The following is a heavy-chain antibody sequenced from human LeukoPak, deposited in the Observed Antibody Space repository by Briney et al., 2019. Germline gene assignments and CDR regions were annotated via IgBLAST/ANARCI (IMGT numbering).Heavy chain of an antibody. CDR2: IYYSGST. CDR1: GGSISSYY. J-gene: IGHJ4*02. V-gene: IGHV4-59*08. Sequence: SETLSLTCTVSGGSISSYYWSWIRQPPGKGLEWIGYIYYSGSTNYNPSLKSRITISVDTSKNQFSLKLSSVTAADTAVYYCARHVGGYSGSYYVIDYWGQGTLVTVSS. D-gene: IGHD1-26*01. CDR3: ARHVGGYSGSYYVIDY.